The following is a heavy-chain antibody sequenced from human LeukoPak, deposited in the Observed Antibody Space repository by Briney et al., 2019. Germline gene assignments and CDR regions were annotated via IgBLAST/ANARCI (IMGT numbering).Heavy chain of an antibody. V-gene: IGHV3-9*01. CDR2: ISWNSGSI. CDR1: GFTFDDYA. CDR3: ARDGLQDYGMDV. Sequence: PGGSLRLSCAASGFTFDDYAMHWVRQAPGKGLEWVSGISWNSGSIGYADSVKGRFTISRDNAKNSLYLQMNSLRAEDTAVYYCARDGLQDYGMDVWGQGTTVTVSS. J-gene: IGHJ6*02.